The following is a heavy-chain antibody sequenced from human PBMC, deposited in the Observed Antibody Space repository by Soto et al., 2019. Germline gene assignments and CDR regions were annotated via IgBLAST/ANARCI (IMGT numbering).Heavy chain of an antibody. Sequence: EVQLVESGGGLVQPGGSLRLSCAASGFTFSSYWMHWVRQAPGKGLVWVSRINRDGSSTSYADSVKGRFTISRDNAKNTVYLQMSTLSSEDAAVYYCSSGCYGHYCSDVWGKGTTATVSS. CDR1: GFTFSSYW. D-gene: IGHD3-16*01. CDR2: INRDGSST. CDR3: SSGCYGHYCSDV. V-gene: IGHV3-74*01. J-gene: IGHJ6*03.